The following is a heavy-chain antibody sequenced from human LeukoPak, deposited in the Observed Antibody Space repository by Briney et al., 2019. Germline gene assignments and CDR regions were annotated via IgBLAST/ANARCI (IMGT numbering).Heavy chain of an antibody. CDR3: ARDSITIFGVADPAFDY. Sequence: PGGSLRLSCAASRFTVSSNYMSWVRQAPGKGLEWVSVIYSGGSTYYADSVKGRFTISRDSSKNTLYLQMNSLRAEDTAVYYCARDSITIFGVADPAFDYWGQGTLVTVSS. D-gene: IGHD3-3*01. CDR1: RFTVSSNY. V-gene: IGHV3-66*01. CDR2: IYSGGST. J-gene: IGHJ4*02.